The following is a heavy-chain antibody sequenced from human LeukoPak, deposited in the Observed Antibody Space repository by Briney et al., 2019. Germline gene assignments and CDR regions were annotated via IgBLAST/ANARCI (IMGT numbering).Heavy chain of an antibody. CDR2: ISAYNGNT. Sequence: ASVKVSCKASGYTFTSYGISWVRQAPGQGLEWMGWISAYNGNTNYAQKLQGRVTMTTDTSTSTAYMELRSLRSDDTAVYYCARDLSVDLKHQHWFYPWGQGTLVTVSS. CDR1: GYTFTSYG. CDR3: ARDLSVDLKHQHWFYP. D-gene: IGHD5-12*01. J-gene: IGHJ5*02. V-gene: IGHV1-18*01.